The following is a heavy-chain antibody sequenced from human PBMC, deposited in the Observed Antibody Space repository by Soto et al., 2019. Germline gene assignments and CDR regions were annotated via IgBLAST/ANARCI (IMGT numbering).Heavy chain of an antibody. V-gene: IGHV3-30*18. J-gene: IGHJ4*02. CDR1: GFTFSSYG. Sequence: QVPLVESGGGVVQPGRSLRLSCAASGFTFSSYGMHWVRQAPGKGLEWVAVISYDGSNKYYADSVKGRFTISRDNSKNTLYLQMNSLRAEDTAVYYCAKVGSIIDYWGQGTLVTVSS. CDR2: ISYDGSNK. D-gene: IGHD3-10*01. CDR3: AKVGSIIDY.